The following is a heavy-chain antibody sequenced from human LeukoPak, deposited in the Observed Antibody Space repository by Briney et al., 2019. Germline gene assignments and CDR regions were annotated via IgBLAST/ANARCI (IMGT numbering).Heavy chain of an antibody. CDR1: GFTFSSYA. CDR2: ISGSGGST. CDR3: ARDRNWNVYDAFDI. Sequence: GGSLRLSCAASGFTFSSYAMSWVRQAPGKGLEWVSAISGSGGSTYYADSVKGRFTISRDNAKNSLYLQMNSLRAEDTAVYYCARDRNWNVYDAFDIWGQGTMVTVSS. V-gene: IGHV3-23*01. D-gene: IGHD1-1*01. J-gene: IGHJ3*02.